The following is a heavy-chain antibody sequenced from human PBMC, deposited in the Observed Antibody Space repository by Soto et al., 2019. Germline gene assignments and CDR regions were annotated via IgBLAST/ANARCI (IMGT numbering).Heavy chain of an antibody. D-gene: IGHD3-22*01. J-gene: IGHJ6*04. CDR1: GFTFSSYA. V-gene: IGHV3-30-3*01. Sequence: QVQLVESGGGVVQPGRSLRLSCAASGFTFSSYAMHWVRQAPGKGLEWVAVISYDGSNKYYADSVKGRFTISRDNSKNTLYLQMDSLRAEETAVYYCARVDYYDSSGSGNYGLDVWGKGTTVTFAS. CDR2: ISYDGSNK. CDR3: ARVDYYDSSGSGNYGLDV.